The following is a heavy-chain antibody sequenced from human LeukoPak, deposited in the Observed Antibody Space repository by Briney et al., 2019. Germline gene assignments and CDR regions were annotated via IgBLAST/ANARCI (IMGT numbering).Heavy chain of an antibody. J-gene: IGHJ4*02. V-gene: IGHV6-1*01. Sequence: SQTLSLTCAISGDSVSRNSAAWNWIRQSRSRGLEWLGRTYYTSRWYDDYALSVKSRITINPDTSKNQFSLHLNSVTPEDTAVYYCARELGNTFDYWGQGTLVTVSS. CDR2: TYYTSRWYD. CDR1: GDSVSRNSAA. D-gene: IGHD7-27*01. CDR3: ARELGNTFDY.